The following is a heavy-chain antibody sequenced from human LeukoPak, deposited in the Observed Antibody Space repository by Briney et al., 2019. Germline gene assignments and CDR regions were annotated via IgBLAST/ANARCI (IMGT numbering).Heavy chain of an antibody. CDR1: GGSISSSSYC. Sequence: PSETLSLTCTVSGGSISSSSYCWGWIRQPPGKGLEWIGGLYYSGSTYYNPSLKSRVTISVDTSKKQFSLKLSSVTAADTAVYYCARLSPYYDILTGSSYYFDYWGQGTLVTVSS. CDR2: LYYSGST. CDR3: ARLSPYYDILTGSSYYFDY. J-gene: IGHJ4*02. D-gene: IGHD3-9*01. V-gene: IGHV4-39*01.